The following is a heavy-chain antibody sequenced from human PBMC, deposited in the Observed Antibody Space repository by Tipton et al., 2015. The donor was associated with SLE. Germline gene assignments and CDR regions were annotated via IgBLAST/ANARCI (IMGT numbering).Heavy chain of an antibody. J-gene: IGHJ4*02. CDR2: IYYSGST. D-gene: IGHD3-3*01. CDR3: ARARGSSFGVINYYFDY. CDR1: GGSISGYY. V-gene: IGHV4-59*01. Sequence: TLSLTCTVSGGSISGYYWSWIRQPPGKGLEWIGYIYYSGSTNYNPSLKSRVTISVDTSKNQFSLKLSSVTAADTAVYYCARARGSSFGVINYYFDYWGQGTLVTVSS.